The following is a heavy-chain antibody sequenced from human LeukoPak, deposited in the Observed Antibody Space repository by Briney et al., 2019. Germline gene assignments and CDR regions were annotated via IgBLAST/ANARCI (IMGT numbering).Heavy chain of an antibody. J-gene: IGHJ4*02. CDR1: GFTFSSYS. CDR3: ARDGRNGYEDDY. D-gene: IGHD5-12*01. CDR2: ISSSGSYI. V-gene: IGHV3-21*01. Sequence: GGSLRLSCAASGFTFSSYSVSWVRQAPGKGLELLSSISSSGSYIDYADSVKGRFTISRDNAKNSLYLQMNSLRAEDTAVYYCARDGRNGYEDDYWGQGTLVTVSS.